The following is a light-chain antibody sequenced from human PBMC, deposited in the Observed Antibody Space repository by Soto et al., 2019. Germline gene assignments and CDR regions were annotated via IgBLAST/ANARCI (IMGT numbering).Light chain of an antibody. J-gene: IGKJ3*01. CDR2: AAS. CDR1: ESIANY. CDR3: QKYNTAPFT. V-gene: IGKV1-27*01. Sequence: DIQMIQSPSSLSASVGDRVTITCRASESIANYLAWYQQKPGKVPERLVYAASILHSGVPSRFSGSQSGTDFTLTISSLQPEDVGTYYCQKYNTAPFTFGPGTKVEIK.